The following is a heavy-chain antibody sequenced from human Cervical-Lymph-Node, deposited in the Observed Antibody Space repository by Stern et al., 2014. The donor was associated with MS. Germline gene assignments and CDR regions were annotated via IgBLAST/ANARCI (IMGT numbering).Heavy chain of an antibody. J-gene: IGHJ4*02. D-gene: IGHD1-26*01. CDR2: VSFDGRDK. V-gene: IGHV3-30*18. CDR1: GFVFRNYA. Sequence: VQLVESGGGVVQPGRSLRLSCVASGFVFRNYAAHWVRQPPGKGLEWVALVSFDGRDKYYTDSVKGRFTVSRDNSKNTLYLEMNSLRPEDTAVYYCAKGASGSYLDWGQGSLVTVSS. CDR3: AKGASGSYLD.